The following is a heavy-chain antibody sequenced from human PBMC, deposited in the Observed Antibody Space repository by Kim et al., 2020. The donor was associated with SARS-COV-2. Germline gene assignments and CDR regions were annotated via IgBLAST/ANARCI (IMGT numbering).Heavy chain of an antibody. D-gene: IGHD3-22*01. J-gene: IGHJ4*02. CDR3: ARSKGGSGYPIDY. Sequence: YNHSLKSRSTIPVDTSKNRFSLKLSSVTAADTAVYYCARSKGGSGYPIDYWGQGTLVTVSS. V-gene: IGHV4-59*01.